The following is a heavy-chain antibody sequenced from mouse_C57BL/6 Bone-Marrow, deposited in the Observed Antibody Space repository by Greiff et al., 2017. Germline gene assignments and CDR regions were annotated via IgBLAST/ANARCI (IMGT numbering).Heavy chain of an antibody. J-gene: IGHJ4*01. CDR1: YFTFMASA. D-gene: IGHD1-1*01. CDR3: ARERYGSSYDAMDY. Sequence: QVQLQQSGAELVRPGSSVKLSCKASYFTFMASAMHWVKQRPGHGLEWIGSFTTYSDATEYSENFKGKATLTANTSSSTAYMELSSLTSEDSAVYYGARERYGSSYDAMDYWGQGTSVTVSS. V-gene: IGHV1-49*01. CDR2: FTTYSDAT.